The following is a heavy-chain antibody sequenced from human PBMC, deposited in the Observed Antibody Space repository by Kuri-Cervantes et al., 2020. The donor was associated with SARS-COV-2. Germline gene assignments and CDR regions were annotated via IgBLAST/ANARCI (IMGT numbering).Heavy chain of an antibody. V-gene: IGHV5-51*01. J-gene: IGHJ4*02. CDR2: IYPGTSDI. CDR3: ARQGAYSSGYTDY. Sequence: GESLKISCEGSGYTFTSYWIAWVRQMPGKGLEWMGIIYPGTSDIRYSPSFQGQVTISADKSISTAYLQWSSLKASDTAMYYCARQGAYSSGYTDYWGQGTLVTVSS. D-gene: IGHD6-19*01. CDR1: GYTFTSYW.